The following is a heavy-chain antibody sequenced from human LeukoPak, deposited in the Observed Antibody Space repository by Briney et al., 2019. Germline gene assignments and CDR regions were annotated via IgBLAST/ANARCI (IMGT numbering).Heavy chain of an antibody. Sequence: SETLSLTCPVSGGSISSYYWSWIRQPPGKGLEWIGYIYYSGSTNYNPSLKSRVTISVDTSKNQFSLKLSSVTAADTAVYYCARHAASDTGVVIPYYFDYWGQGTLVTVSS. J-gene: IGHJ4*02. D-gene: IGHD3-3*01. CDR2: IYYSGST. V-gene: IGHV4-59*08. CDR3: ARHAASDTGVVIPYYFDY. CDR1: GGSISSYY.